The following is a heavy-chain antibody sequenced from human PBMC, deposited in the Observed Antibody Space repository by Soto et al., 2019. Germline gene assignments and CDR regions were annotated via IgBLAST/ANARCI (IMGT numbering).Heavy chain of an antibody. CDR3: ARDDEYSGNGMDV. CDR1: GFTFSNYG. CDR2: ILNDGSNR. J-gene: IGHJ6*02. D-gene: IGHD3-10*01. V-gene: IGHV3-33*01. Sequence: QVQLVESGGGVVQPGRSLRLSCAASGFTFSNYGMHWVRQAPGKGLEGVAVILNDGSNRYHADSVKDRLTISRDNSKNMLYLQMNSLRAEDTAVYYCARDDEYSGNGMDVWGQGTTVTVS.